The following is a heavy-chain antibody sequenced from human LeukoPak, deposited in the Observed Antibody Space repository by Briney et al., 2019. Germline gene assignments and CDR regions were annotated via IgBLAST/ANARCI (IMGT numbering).Heavy chain of an antibody. CDR3: ARADGNYYSHISGVLDY. CDR1: GYTFSRYY. D-gene: IGHD3-22*01. Sequence: GASVTVSCKASGYTFSRYYMQWVRQAPGQGLEWMGVINPSGGSTSYAQKFQGRVTMTRDTSTSTVYMELSSLRSEDTAVYYCARADGNYYSHISGVLDYWGQGTVVTVSS. CDR2: INPSGGST. J-gene: IGHJ4*02. V-gene: IGHV1-46*01.